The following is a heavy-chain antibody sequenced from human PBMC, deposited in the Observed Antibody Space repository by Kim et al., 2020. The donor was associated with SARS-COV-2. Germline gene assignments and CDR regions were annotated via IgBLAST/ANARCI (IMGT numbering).Heavy chain of an antibody. V-gene: IGHV3-23*01. CDR3: AKSILFVGLHWD. D-gene: IGHD3-3*01. CDR2: ISGSGNST. Sequence: GGSLRLSCAASGFTFSSYAMNWVRQAPGKGLEWVSSISGSGNSTDFAASVKGRFIIFRDNSKNTLYLQMNSLRAEDTAVYYCAKSILFVGLHWDWGQGALVTVSS. J-gene: IGHJ4*02. CDR1: GFTFSSYA.